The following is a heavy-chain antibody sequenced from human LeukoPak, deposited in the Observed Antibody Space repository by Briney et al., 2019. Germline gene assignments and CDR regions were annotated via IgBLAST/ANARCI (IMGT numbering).Heavy chain of an antibody. D-gene: IGHD2-2*01. V-gene: IGHV4-39*01. CDR2: IYYSGST. Sequence: PSETLSLTCTVSGGSISSSSYSWGWIRQPPGKGLEWIGSIYYSGSTYYNPSLKSRVTISVDTSKNQFSLKLSSVTAADTAVYYCARGLRCGPAAIRCRVYYYYYYGMDVWGQGTTVTVSS. J-gene: IGHJ6*02. CDR3: ARGLRCGPAAIRCRVYYYYYYGMDV. CDR1: GGSISSSSYS.